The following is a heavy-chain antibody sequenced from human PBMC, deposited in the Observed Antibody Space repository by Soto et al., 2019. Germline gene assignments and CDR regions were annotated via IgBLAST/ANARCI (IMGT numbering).Heavy chain of an antibody. D-gene: IGHD2-15*01. Sequence: EVQLLESGGGLVQPGGSLRLSCAASGFTFSSYAMSWVRQAPGKGLEWVSAISGSGGSTYYADSVKGRFTIARDNSKNTRDLQMSSLRAEDTAVYYCAKRGGRYCSGGRCWGYYYMDVWCKRSKVTVSS. CDR3: AKRGGRYCSGGRCWGYYYMDV. J-gene: IGHJ6*03. V-gene: IGHV3-23*01. CDR2: ISGSGGST. CDR1: GFTFSSYA.